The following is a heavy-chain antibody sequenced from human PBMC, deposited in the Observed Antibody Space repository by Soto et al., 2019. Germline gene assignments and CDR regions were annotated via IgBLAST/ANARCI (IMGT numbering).Heavy chain of an antibody. J-gene: IGHJ4*02. CDR3: AKDLTILDPYYFDY. D-gene: IGHD3-9*01. V-gene: IGHV3-23*01. Sequence: PWGSLGLSCGASGFTFSSYAMSWVRQAPGKGLEWVSAISGSGGSTYYADSVKGRFTISRDNSKNTLYLQMNSLRAEDTAVYYCAKDLTILDPYYFDYWGQGTLVTVSS. CDR1: GFTFSSYA. CDR2: ISGSGGST.